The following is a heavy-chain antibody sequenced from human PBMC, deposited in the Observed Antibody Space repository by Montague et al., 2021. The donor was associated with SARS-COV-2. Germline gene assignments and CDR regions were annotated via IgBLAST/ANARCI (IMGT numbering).Heavy chain of an antibody. J-gene: IGHJ6*03. V-gene: IGHV3-13*01. Sequence: SLRLFCAASGLTVSSNYMSWVRQATGKGLEWVSAIGTAGDTYYPGSVKGRFTISRENAKNSLYLQMNSLRAGDTAVYYCARGHHYYDSSGYLGAGYYYYYMDVWGKGTTVTVSS. D-gene: IGHD3-22*01. CDR1: GLTVSSNY. CDR3: ARGHHYYDSSGYLGAGYYYYYMDV. CDR2: IGTAGDT.